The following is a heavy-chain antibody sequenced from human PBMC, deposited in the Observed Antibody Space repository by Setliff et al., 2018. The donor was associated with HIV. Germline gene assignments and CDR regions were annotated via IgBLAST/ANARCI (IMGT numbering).Heavy chain of an antibody. D-gene: IGHD5-12*01. V-gene: IGHV3-21*06. J-gene: IGHJ4*02. CDR2: ISWRSTYI. CDR1: GFTFSNSA. Sequence: PGGSLRLSCAASGFTFSNSAMHWVRQAPGKGLEWISSISWRSTYIYYSDSVKGRFTISRDDATNSLFLQVNSLRDEDTAVYYCSRVGKDGYNYNYFDYWGQGTLVTVSS. CDR3: SRVGKDGYNYNYFDY.